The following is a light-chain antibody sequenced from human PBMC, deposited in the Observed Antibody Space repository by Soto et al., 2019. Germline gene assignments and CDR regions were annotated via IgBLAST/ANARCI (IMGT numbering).Light chain of an antibody. Sequence: DIQMTQSPSTLSASVGDRVTITCRASQSVTNWLAWYQQKPGKAPKLLIYDASSLERGIPSRFSGSGSGTEFTLTISSLPPDDFATYYCQQYNSYSRYTFGQGTKLEIK. CDR1: QSVTNW. V-gene: IGKV1-5*01. J-gene: IGKJ2*01. CDR3: QQYNSYSRYT. CDR2: DAS.